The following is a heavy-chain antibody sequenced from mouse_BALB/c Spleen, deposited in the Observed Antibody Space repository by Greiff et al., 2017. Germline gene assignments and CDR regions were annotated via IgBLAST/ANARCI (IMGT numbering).Heavy chain of an antibody. V-gene: IGHV3-6*02. CDR3: ARGGYYNYAMDY. CDR1: GYSITSGYY. J-gene: IGHJ4*01. CDR2: ISYDGSN. D-gene: IGHD2-3*01. Sequence: EVKLMESGPGLVKPSQSLSLTCSVTGYSITSGYYWNWIRQFPGNKLEWMGYISYDGSNNYNPSLKNRISITRDTSKNQFFLKLNSVTTEDTATYYCARGGYYNYAMDYWGQGTSVTVSS.